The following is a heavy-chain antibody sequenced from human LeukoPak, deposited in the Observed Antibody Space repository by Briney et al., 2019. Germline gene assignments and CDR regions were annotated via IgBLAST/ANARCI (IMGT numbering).Heavy chain of an antibody. V-gene: IGHV3-9*01. CDR1: GFTFDDYA. D-gene: IGHD3-10*01. CDR3: AKGVNYYDSGNTLRNWFGP. Sequence: GRSLRLSCAASGFTFDDYAMHWVRHAPGKGLEWVSGIIWNSDTVGYADSVKGRFTVSRDNAKNSLYLQMNSLRAEDTALYYCAKGVNYYDSGNTLRNWFGPWGQGTLVTVSS. CDR2: IIWNSDTV. J-gene: IGHJ5*02.